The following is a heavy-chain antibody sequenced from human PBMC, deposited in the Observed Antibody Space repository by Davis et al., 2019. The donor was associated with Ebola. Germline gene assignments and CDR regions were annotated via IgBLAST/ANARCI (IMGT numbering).Heavy chain of an antibody. CDR1: GGTFSSYD. J-gene: IGHJ4*02. CDR3: ARDLFPERKIAVASGFDY. CDR2: MNPNSGNT. V-gene: IGHV1-8*02. D-gene: IGHD6-19*01. Sequence: ASVKVSCKASGGTFSSYDINWVRQATGQGLEWMGWMNPNSGNTGYAQKFQGRVTMTRNTSISTAYMELSSLRSEDTAVYYCARDLFPERKIAVASGFDYWGQGTLVTVSS.